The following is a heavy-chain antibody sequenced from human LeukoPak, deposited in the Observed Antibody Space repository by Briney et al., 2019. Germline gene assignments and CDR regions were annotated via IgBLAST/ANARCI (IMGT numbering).Heavy chain of an antibody. V-gene: IGHV3-21*01. Sequence: GGSLRLSCAASGFTFSSYSMNWVRQAPGKGLEWVSSISSSGSFISYPDSVKGRLTISRDNAKNALFPQMNSLRAEDTAVYYCARVGCRGGSCSSRGDYYYGMDVWGQGTTVTVSS. CDR2: ISSSGSFI. J-gene: IGHJ6*02. CDR1: GFTFSSYS. CDR3: ARVGCRGGSCSSRGDYYYGMDV. D-gene: IGHD2-15*01.